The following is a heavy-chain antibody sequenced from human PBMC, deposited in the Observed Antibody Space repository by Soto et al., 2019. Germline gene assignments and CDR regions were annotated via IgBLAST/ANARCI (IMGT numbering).Heavy chain of an antibody. V-gene: IGHV3-30*18. CDR2: LSYDGSNK. CDR3: AKDLGRYYYIWGRYRIYYYGMDV. Sequence: QGEGEERSGVLSYDGSNKYYADSVKGRFTSSRDNSKNTLYLQMNSLRAEDTAVYYCAKDLGRYYYIWGRYRIYYYGMDVSGQLTTASVSS. D-gene: IGHD3-16*02. J-gene: IGHJ6*02.